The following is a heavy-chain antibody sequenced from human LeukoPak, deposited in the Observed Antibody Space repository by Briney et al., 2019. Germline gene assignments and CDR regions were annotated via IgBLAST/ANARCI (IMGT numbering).Heavy chain of an antibody. D-gene: IGHD1-1*01. V-gene: IGHV3-30*02. CDR1: GFTFSTYG. Sequence: GGSLRLSXAASGFTFSTYGMHWVRQTPGKGLEWVAFIRYDSSNKYYRDSVKGRFTISRDNSKNTLYLQMNSLRVEDTAVYFCAKDKDPWKSTAISDFDYWGQGSLVTVSS. J-gene: IGHJ4*02. CDR2: IRYDSSNK. CDR3: AKDKDPWKSTAISDFDY.